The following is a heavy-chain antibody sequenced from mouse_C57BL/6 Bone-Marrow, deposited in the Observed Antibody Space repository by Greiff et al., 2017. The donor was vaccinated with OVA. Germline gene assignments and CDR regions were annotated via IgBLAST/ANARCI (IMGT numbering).Heavy chain of an antibody. Sequence: QVHVKQSGAELARPGASVKLSCKASGYTFTSYGISWVKQRTGQGLEWIGEIYPRSGNTYYNEKFKGKATLTADKSSSTAYMELRSLTSEDSAIYFCARPYDYSYAMDYWGQGTSVTVSS. D-gene: IGHD2-4*01. CDR1: GYTFTSYG. V-gene: IGHV1-81*01. J-gene: IGHJ4*01. CDR3: ARPYDYSYAMDY. CDR2: IYPRSGNT.